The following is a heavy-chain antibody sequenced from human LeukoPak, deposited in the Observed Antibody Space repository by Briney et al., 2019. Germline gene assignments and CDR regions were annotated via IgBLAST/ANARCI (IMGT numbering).Heavy chain of an antibody. Sequence: SQTLSLTCTVSGGSISSGGYYWSWIRHHPGKGLEWSGYIYYSGSTYYNPSLKSRVTIAVGTSKNQFSLKLSSVTAADTAVYYCARDRALELSSPLFDYWGQGTLVTVSS. V-gene: IGHV4-31*03. CDR2: IYYSGST. D-gene: IGHD1-7*01. J-gene: IGHJ4*02. CDR3: ARDRALELSSPLFDY. CDR1: GGSISSGGYY.